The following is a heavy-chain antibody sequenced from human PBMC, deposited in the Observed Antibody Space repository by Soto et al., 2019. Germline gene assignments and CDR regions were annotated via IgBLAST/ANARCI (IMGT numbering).Heavy chain of an antibody. CDR1: GFTFSSYA. CDR2: ISSNGGSQ. Sequence: EVQLVESGGGLVQPGGSLILSGAASGFTFSSYAMHWVRQAPGKGLESVSDISSNGGSQYYANSVKVRFTISGDNSQNTLFLQRGSLRAADMAVYSCARDPKSLYYMDVWGTGTTFTVSS. V-gene: IGHV3-64*01. J-gene: IGHJ6*03. CDR3: ARDPKSLYYMDV.